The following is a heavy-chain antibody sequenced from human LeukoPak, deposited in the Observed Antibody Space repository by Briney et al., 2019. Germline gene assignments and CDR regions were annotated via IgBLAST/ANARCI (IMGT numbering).Heavy chain of an antibody. Sequence: TLSLTCAVSGGSISSNNWWGWVRQPPGKALEWLALIDWDDDKYYSTSLKTRLTISKDTSKNQVVLTMTNMDPVDTATYYCARIFYDSSGYYDRSAYFDYWGQGTLVTVSS. V-gene: IGHV2-70*18. J-gene: IGHJ4*02. CDR3: ARIFYDSSGYYDRSAYFDY. D-gene: IGHD3-22*01. CDR2: IDWDDDK. CDR1: GGSISSNNWW.